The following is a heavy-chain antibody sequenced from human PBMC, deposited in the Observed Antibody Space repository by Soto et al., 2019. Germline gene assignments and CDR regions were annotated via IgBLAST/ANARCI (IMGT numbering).Heavy chain of an antibody. Sequence: QVQLVQSGAEVKKPGASVKVSCKASGYTFTNYGITWVRQAPGQGLEWMGWISGYNGNTNYTQKVKGRDTMSTDTSTTTAYMELRSLRSDDTAVYDCARDDFASGIHSFDSWGQGTLVTVSS. CDR2: ISGYNGNT. J-gene: IGHJ4*02. V-gene: IGHV1-18*01. D-gene: IGHD3-10*01. CDR3: ARDDFASGIHSFDS. CDR1: GYTFTNYG.